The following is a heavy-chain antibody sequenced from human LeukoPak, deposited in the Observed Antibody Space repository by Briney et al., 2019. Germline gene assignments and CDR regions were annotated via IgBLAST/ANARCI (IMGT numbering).Heavy chain of an antibody. J-gene: IGHJ4*02. CDR2: ISSSSSYI. Sequence: GGSLRPSCAASGFTFSSYSMNWVRQAPGKGPEWVSSISSSSSYIYYADSVKGRFTISRDNAKDSLYLQMNSLRAEDTAVYYCASMGYSFSFFDYWGQGTLVTVSS. CDR3: ASMGYSFSFFDY. D-gene: IGHD5-18*01. CDR1: GFTFSSYS. V-gene: IGHV3-21*01.